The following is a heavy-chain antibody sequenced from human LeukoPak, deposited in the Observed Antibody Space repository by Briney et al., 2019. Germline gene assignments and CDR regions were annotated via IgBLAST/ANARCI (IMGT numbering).Heavy chain of an antibody. J-gene: IGHJ5*02. D-gene: IGHD6-19*01. CDR3: AKDKWGYSSGDLNWFDP. CDR1: GLTFSSYA. CDR2: ISGSGGTT. Sequence: PGGSLRLSCAASGLTFSSYAMSWVRQAPGKGLDWVSGISGSGGTTHYADSVKGRFTMSRDNSKNTLYLQMNSLRAEDTAVYYCAKDKWGYSSGDLNWFDPWGQGTLVTVSS. V-gene: IGHV3-23*01.